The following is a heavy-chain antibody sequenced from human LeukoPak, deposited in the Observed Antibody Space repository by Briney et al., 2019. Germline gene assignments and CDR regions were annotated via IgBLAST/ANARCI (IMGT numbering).Heavy chain of an antibody. CDR2: ISSSSSYI. V-gene: IGHV3-21*01. D-gene: IGHD6-13*01. CDR1: GFTFSSYS. Sequence: AGGSLRLSCAASGFTFSSYSMNWVRQAPGKGLEWVSSISSSSSYIYYADSVKGRFTISRDNAKNSLYLQMNSLRAEDTAVYYCARECIAAAGTYYYYGMDVWGKGTTVTVSS. J-gene: IGHJ6*04. CDR3: ARECIAAAGTYYYYGMDV.